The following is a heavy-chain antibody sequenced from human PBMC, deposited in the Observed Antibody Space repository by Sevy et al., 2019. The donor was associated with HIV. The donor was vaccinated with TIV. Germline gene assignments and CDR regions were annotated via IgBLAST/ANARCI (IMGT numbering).Heavy chain of an antibody. CDR1: GFIFSNYN. J-gene: IGHJ4*02. V-gene: IGHV3-21*01. Sequence: GGSLRLSCAASGFIFSNYNMHWVRQAPGKGLQWVSCISSSSNDIYYADSLKGRFTISRDNAKNSLYPQMNSLRAEDTAVYYCARKMELLVPDYWGQGTLVTVSS. D-gene: IGHD1-7*01. CDR2: ISSSSNDI. CDR3: ARKMELLVPDY.